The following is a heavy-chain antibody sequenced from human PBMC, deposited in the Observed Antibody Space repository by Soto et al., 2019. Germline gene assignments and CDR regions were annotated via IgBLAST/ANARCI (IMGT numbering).Heavy chain of an antibody. V-gene: IGHV4-39*02. CDR3: ARFYGNAFDV. D-gene: IGHD3-10*01. J-gene: IGHJ3*01. CDR2: IYYDGST. CDR1: GGSITTSSYN. Sequence: QLQLQESGPGLVKPSETLSLTCSASGGSITTSSYNWDWIRQPPGKGLEWIGTIYYDGSTSYNPSLKSQVTISVDTSKNHFALKVNSVTAADTAVYYCARFYGNAFDVWGRGTVVTVSS.